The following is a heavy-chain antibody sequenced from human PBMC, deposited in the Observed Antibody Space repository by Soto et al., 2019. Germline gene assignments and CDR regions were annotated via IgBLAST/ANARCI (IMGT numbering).Heavy chain of an antibody. CDR3: ARGGGLEVYCRGGSCPPGGYYYYMDV. J-gene: IGHJ6*03. CDR2: INHSGST. V-gene: IGHV4-34*01. D-gene: IGHD2-15*01. CDR1: GGSFSGYY. Sequence: LSLTCAVYGGSFSGYYWSWIRQPPGKGLEWIGEINHSGSTNYNPSLKSRVTISVDTSKNQFSLKLSSVTAADTAVYYCARGGGLEVYCRGGSCPPGGYYYYMDVRGKGTTVTVPS.